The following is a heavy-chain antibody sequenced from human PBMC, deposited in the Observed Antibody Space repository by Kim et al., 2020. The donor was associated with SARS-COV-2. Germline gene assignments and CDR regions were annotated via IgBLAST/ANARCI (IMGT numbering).Heavy chain of an antibody. CDR3: APSVGATTIIDY. V-gene: IGHV3-21*01. CDR1: GFTFSSYS. J-gene: IGHJ4*02. CDR2: ISSSSSYI. Sequence: GGSLRLSCAASGFTFSSYSMNWVRQAPGKGLEWVSYISSSSSYIYYADSVKGRFTISRDNAKNSLYLQMNSLRAEDTAVYYCAPSVGATTIIDYWGQGTLVTVSS. D-gene: IGHD1-26*01.